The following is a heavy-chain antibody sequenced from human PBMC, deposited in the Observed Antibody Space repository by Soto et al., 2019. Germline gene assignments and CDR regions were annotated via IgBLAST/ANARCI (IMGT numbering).Heavy chain of an antibody. CDR1: GGSISSYY. CDR2: IYYSGST. V-gene: IGHV4-59*01. CDR3: ARTSEARELSPYFDY. D-gene: IGHD1-26*01. Sequence: QVQLQESGPGLVKPSETLSLTCTVSGGSISSYYWSWIRQPPGKGLEWIGYIYYSGSTNYNPSLKSRVTISVDTSKNQFSLKLSSVTAADTAVYYCARTSEARELSPYFDYWGQGTLVTVSS. J-gene: IGHJ4*02.